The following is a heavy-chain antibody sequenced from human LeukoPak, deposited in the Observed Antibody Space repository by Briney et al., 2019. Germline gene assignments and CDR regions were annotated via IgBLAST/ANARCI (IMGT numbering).Heavy chain of an antibody. D-gene: IGHD1-26*01. CDR2: IYYSGST. J-gene: IGHJ4*02. CDR3: ARGSSLGYYYDY. CDR1: GGSMSSYY. V-gene: IGHV4-59*01. Sequence: SETLSLTCNVSGGSMSSYYWTWLRQPPGRALEWVGYIYYSGSTNYNPSLDSRATISVDTSKNQFSLKLNSVTDADTAVYYCARGSSLGYYYDYWGQGTLVTVSS.